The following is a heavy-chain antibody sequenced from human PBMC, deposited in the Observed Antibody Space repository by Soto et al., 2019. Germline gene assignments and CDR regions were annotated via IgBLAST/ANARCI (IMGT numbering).Heavy chain of an antibody. Sequence: SETLSLTCTVSGGSISSYYWSWIRQPPGKGLEWIGYIYYSGSTNYNPSLKSRVTISVDTSKNQFSLKLSSVTAADTAVYYCARDRVYGSGSSPQEYYYYGMDVWGQGTTVTVSS. CDR3: ARDRVYGSGSSPQEYYYYGMDV. V-gene: IGHV4-59*01. D-gene: IGHD3-10*01. CDR2: IYYSGST. CDR1: GGSISSYY. J-gene: IGHJ6*02.